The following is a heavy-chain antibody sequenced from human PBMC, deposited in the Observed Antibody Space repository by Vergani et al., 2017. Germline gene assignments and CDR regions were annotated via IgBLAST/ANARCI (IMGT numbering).Heavy chain of an antibody. J-gene: IGHJ4*02. Sequence: EVQLVETGGGLIQPGGSLRLSCAASGFTVSSNYMSWVRQAPGKGLEWVSVIYSGGSTYYADSVKGRFTISRDNSKNTLYLQMNSLRAEDTAVYYCRYGYYADYFDYWGQGTLVTVSS. CDR1: GFTVSSNY. CDR3: RYGYYADYFDY. D-gene: IGHD4-17*01. V-gene: IGHV3-53*02. CDR2: IYSGGST.